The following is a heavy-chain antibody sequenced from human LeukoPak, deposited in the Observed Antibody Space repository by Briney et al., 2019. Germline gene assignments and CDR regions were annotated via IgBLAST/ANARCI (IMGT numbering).Heavy chain of an antibody. Sequence: PSETLSLTCTVSGGSISSYYWSWIRQPPGKGLEWIGYIYHSGSTKYNPSLKSRVTISVDTSKNQFSLKMSSVTAADTAVYYCARDGYSGNDGLWGQGTLVIVSS. J-gene: IGHJ4*02. CDR2: IYHSGST. CDR3: ARDGYSGNDGL. CDR1: GGSISSYY. D-gene: IGHD5-12*01. V-gene: IGHV4-59*01.